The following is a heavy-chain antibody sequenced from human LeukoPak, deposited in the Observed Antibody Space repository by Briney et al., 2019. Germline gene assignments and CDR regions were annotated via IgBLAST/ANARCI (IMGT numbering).Heavy chain of an antibody. CDR2: INPNSGGT. D-gene: IGHD1-26*01. CDR1: GYTFTGYY. V-gene: IGHV1-2*02. CDR3: ARDPLGAPNYYYYGMDV. J-gene: IGHJ6*02. Sequence: ASVKVSCKASGYTFTGYYMHWVRQAPGQGLEWMGWINPNSGGTNYAQKFQGRVTMTRDTSISTAYMELSRLRSDDTAVYYCARDPLGAPNYYYYGMDVWSQGTTVTVSS.